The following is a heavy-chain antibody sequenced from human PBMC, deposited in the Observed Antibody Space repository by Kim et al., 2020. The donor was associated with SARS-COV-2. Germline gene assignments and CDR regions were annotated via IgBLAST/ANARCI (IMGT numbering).Heavy chain of an antibody. CDR1: GYTFTSYG. D-gene: IGHD2-2*01. J-gene: IGHJ5*02. Sequence: ASVKVSCKASGYTFTSYGISWVRQAPGQGLEWMGWISAYNGNTNYAQKLQGRVTMTTDTSTSTAYMELRSLRSDDTAVYYCARDSPRGYCSSTSCYVDWFDPWGQGTLVTVSS. V-gene: IGHV1-18*01. CDR2: ISAYNGNT. CDR3: ARDSPRGYCSSTSCYVDWFDP.